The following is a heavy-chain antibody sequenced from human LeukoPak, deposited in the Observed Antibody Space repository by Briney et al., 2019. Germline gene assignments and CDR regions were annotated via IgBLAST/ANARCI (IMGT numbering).Heavy chain of an antibody. CDR3: ASDYGSGSFQPYYYYYGMDV. CDR1: GGSISVANW. J-gene: IGHJ6*02. D-gene: IGHD3-10*01. CDR2: IYYGGST. V-gene: IGHV4-4*02. Sequence: SETLSLTCAVSGGSISVANWWTWVRQPPGKGLEWIGEIYYGGSTNYNPSLKSRVTISVDKSKNQFSLKLSSVTAADTAVYYCASDYGSGSFQPYYYYYGMDVWGQGTTVTVSS.